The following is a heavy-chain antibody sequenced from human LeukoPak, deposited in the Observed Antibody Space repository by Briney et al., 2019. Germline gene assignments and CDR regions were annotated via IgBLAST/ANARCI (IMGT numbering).Heavy chain of an antibody. CDR2: ISAYNGNT. D-gene: IGHD6-13*01. V-gene: IGHV1-18*01. Sequence: ASVKVSCKASGYTFTSSGISWVRQATGQGLEWMGWISAYNGNTNYAQKLQGRVTMTTDTSTSTAYMELRSLRSDDTAVYYCARGGVAAGISSWFDPWGQGTLVTVSS. CDR3: ARGGVAAGISSWFDP. J-gene: IGHJ5*02. CDR1: GYTFTSSG.